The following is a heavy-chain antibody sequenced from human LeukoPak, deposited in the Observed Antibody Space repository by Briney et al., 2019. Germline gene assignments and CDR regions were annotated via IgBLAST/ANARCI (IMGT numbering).Heavy chain of an antibody. J-gene: IGHJ4*02. CDR2: IYHSGST. Sequence: SETLSLTCAVSGYSISSGYYWGWIRQPPGKGLEWIGSIYHSGSTYYNPSLKSRVTISVDTSKNQFPLKLSSVTAADTAVYCCARGVGYSGYPYFDYWGQGTLVTVSS. V-gene: IGHV4-38-2*01. D-gene: IGHD5-12*01. CDR3: ARGVGYSGYPYFDY. CDR1: GYSISSGYY.